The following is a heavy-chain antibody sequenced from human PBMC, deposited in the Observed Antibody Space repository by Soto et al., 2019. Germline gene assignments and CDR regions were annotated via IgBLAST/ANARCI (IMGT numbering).Heavy chain of an antibody. V-gene: IGHV1-3*01. D-gene: IGHD3-10*01. CDR2: INAGNGNT. Sequence: ASVKVSCKASGYTFTSYAMHWVRQAPGQRLEWMGWINAGNGNTKYSQKFQGRVTITRDTSASTAYMELSSLRSEDTAVYYCAREIQMAGFTLDNRFRVAFDIWGQGTMVTVSS. CDR3: AREIQMAGFTLDNRFRVAFDI. CDR1: GYTFTSYA. J-gene: IGHJ3*02.